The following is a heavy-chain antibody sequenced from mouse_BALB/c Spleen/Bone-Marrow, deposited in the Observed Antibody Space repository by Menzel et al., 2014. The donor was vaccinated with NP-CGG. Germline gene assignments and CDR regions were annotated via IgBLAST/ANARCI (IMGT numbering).Heavy chain of an antibody. CDR1: GFTFSNYW. V-gene: IGHV6-6*02. Sequence: EVQRVESGGGLVQPGGSMKLSCVASGFTFSNYWMNWVRRSPEKGLEWVAEIRLKSNNYATHYAESVKGRFTISRDDSKSSVYLQMNNLRAEDTGIYYCTTGFAYWGQGTLVTVSA. J-gene: IGHJ3*01. CDR2: IRLKSNNYAT. CDR3: TTGFAY.